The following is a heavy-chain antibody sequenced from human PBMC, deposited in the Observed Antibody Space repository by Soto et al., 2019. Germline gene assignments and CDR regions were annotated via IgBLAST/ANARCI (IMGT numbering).Heavy chain of an antibody. J-gene: IGHJ4*02. CDR3: TTLPLDY. CDR2: IKTKADGGTA. Sequence: PGGSLRLSCAASGFTFSTYAMTWVRQAPGKGLEWVGRIKTKADGGTADFAAPVKGRFTMSRDDSKNTLYLQLNNLKTEDTAVYYCTTLPLDYWGQGALVTVSS. V-gene: IGHV3-15*01. CDR1: GFTFSTYA.